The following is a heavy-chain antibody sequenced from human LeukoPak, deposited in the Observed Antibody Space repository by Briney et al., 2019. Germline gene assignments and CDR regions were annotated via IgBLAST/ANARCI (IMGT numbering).Heavy chain of an antibody. CDR3: ARHVWDFYYYDSSGYYNY. Sequence: SETLSLTCAVYGGSFSGYYWSWIRQPPGKGLEWIGEINHSGSTNYNPSLKSRVTISVDTSKNQFSLKLSSVTAADTAVYYCARHVWDFYYYDSSGYYNYWGQGTLVTVSS. CDR2: INHSGST. CDR1: GGSFSGYY. J-gene: IGHJ4*02. D-gene: IGHD3-22*01. V-gene: IGHV4-34*01.